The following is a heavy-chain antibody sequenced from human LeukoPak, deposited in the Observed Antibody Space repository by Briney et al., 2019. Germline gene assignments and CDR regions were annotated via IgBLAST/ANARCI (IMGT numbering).Heavy chain of an antibody. J-gene: IGHJ6*03. V-gene: IGHV4-34*01. CDR3: ARRVRGWYGGGQNYYYMDV. CDR2: INHSGST. CDR1: GGSFSGYY. D-gene: IGHD6-19*01. Sequence: TASETLSLTCAVYGGSFSGYYWSWIRQPPGKGLEWIGEINHSGSTNYNPSLKSRVTISVDTSKNQFSLKLSSVTAADTAVYYCARRVRGWYGGGQNYYYMDVWGKGTTVTVSS.